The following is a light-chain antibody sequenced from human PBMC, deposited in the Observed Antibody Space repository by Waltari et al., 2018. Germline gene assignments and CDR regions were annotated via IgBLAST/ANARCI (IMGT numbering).Light chain of an antibody. J-gene: IGLJ1*01. V-gene: IGLV3-21*03. CDR1: TIASKR. CDR3: QVCDGSSDHYV. CDR2: DVY. Sequence: SDVLTPPPSVSVAPGKTARINWGGHTIASKRVHLCQQRPGQAPVLVVNDVYDRPSGIPARFSGSKSGNTATLTFSGVEAGDEADYSCQVCDGSSDHYVFGTGTKVTVL.